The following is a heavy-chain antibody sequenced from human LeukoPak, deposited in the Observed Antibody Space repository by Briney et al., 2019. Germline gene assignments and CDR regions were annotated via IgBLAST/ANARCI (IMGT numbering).Heavy chain of an antibody. Sequence: GGSLRLSCAASGFTFSTYWMHWARHDPGKGLVWVSRINSDGSNTIYADSVKGRFTISRDNSNNTLYLEMSSVRPEDTATYYCATNRGCSTTRCNRAFDYWGQGTLVTVSS. CDR3: ATNRGCSTTRCNRAFDY. CDR2: INSDGSNT. CDR1: GFTFSTYW. V-gene: IGHV3-74*01. J-gene: IGHJ4*02. D-gene: IGHD2-8*01.